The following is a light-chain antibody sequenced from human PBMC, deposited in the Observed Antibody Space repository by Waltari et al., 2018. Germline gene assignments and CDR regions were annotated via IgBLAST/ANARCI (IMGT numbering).Light chain of an antibody. Sequence: QSALTQPASVSGSPGQSITISCTGTSNDDGGYGYVSWYQKYPGKAPKLIIYEVSYRTPGISPRLSVSMSGNTPSRTTPGLRADDGADYYCSSHTTSVPHVFGAGTRVTVV. CDR2: EVS. CDR3: SSHTTSVPHV. CDR1: SNDDGGYGY. J-gene: IGLJ1*01. V-gene: IGLV2-14*01.